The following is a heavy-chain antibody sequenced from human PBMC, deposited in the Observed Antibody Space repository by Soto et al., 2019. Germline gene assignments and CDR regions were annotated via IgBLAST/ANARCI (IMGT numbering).Heavy chain of an antibody. V-gene: IGHV5-10-1*01. CDR1: GYSFAGYW. CDR3: ARQRYDSETGPNFQYYFDS. J-gene: IGHJ4*02. CDR2: IDPSDSQT. D-gene: IGHD3-9*01. Sequence: GESLKISCNGSGYSFAGYWITWVRQKPGKGLEWMGRIDPSDSQTYYSPSFRGHVTISATKSITTVFLQWSSLRASDTAMYYCARQRYDSETGPNFQYYFDSWGQGTPVTVSS.